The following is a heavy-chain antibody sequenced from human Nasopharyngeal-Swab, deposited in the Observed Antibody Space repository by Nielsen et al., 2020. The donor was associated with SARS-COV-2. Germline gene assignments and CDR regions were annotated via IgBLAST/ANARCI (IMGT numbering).Heavy chain of an antibody. V-gene: IGHV3-23*01. CDR2: ISGSGGST. CDR3: ANAYCGGDCYSHDYYYYYGMDV. CDR1: GFTFSSYA. D-gene: IGHD2-21*02. J-gene: IGHJ6*02. Sequence: GESLKISCVASGFTFSSYAMSWVRQAPGKGLEWVSAISGSGGSTYYADSVKGRFTISRDNSKNTLYLQMNSLRAEDTAVYYCANAYCGGDCYSHDYYYYYGMDVWGQGTTVTVSS.